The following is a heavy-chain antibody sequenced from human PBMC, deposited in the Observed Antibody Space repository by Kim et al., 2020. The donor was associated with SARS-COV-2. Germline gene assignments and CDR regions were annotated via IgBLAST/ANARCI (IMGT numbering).Heavy chain of an antibody. CDR2: VDGGNGIT. CDR3: AREETDSYGYRSFDY. V-gene: IGHV1-3*01. Sequence: ASVKVSCKASGYTFHTYAMHWMRQAPGQRLEWMGWVDGGNGITKSSQNFQGRVTIRRDRSATTAYMELSSLRSEDTAVYYCAREETDSYGYRSFDYWGQGTPVTVSS. D-gene: IGHD5-18*01. CDR1: GYTFHTYA. J-gene: IGHJ4*02.